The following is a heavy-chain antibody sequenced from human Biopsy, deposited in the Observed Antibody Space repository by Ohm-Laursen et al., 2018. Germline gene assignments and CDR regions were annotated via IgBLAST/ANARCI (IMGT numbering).Heavy chain of an antibody. CDR1: GGSVGSGTFH. CDR2: VYYTGNT. CDR3: VRQGGYFQN. V-gene: IGHV4-61*01. J-gene: IGHJ1*01. Sequence: SETLSLTYSVSGGSVGSGTFHWGWIRQPPGKGLEWIGHVYYTGNTNYNPSLKSRVTISMDMSKNQFSLRLSSVTAADTAVYYCVRQGGYFQNWGPGSQVAVSS. D-gene: IGHD5-12*01.